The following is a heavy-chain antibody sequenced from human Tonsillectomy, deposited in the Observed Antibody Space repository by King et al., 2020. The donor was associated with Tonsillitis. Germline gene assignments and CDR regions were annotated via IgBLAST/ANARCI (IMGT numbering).Heavy chain of an antibody. J-gene: IGHJ4*02. V-gene: IGHV5-51*01. CDR1: GYTFTSYW. Sequence: VQLVQSGAEVKKPGESLKISCKGSGYTFTSYWIGWVRQMPGKGLEWMGIINPVDSDTRYSPSFQGKVTISADKSISTAYLQWSSLKASDTAMYYCARGLGEAYGDYAGADLDYWGQGTLVTVSS. D-gene: IGHD4-17*01. CDR2: INPVDSDT. CDR3: ARGLGEAYGDYAGADLDY.